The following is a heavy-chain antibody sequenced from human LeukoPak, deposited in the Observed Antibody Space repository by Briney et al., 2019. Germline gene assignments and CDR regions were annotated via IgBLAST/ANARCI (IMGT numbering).Heavy chain of an antibody. Sequence: PGGSLRLPCEASGFTFSSYGVHWVRQAPGKGLEWVAVISYDGSNKYYADSVKGRFTISRDNSKNTLYLQMNSLRAEDTAVYYCAKDDEGYYYDSSGYWDAFDIWGQGTMVTVSS. CDR2: ISYDGSNK. J-gene: IGHJ3*02. D-gene: IGHD3-22*01. CDR3: AKDDEGYYYDSSGYWDAFDI. CDR1: GFTFSSYG. V-gene: IGHV3-30*18.